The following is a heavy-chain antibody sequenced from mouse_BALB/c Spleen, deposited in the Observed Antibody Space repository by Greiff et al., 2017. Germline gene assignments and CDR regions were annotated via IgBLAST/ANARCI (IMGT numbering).Heavy chain of an antibody. V-gene: IGHV1-14*01. D-gene: IGHD2-14*01. CDR3: ARRDYRYDGAWFAY. CDR1: GYTFTSYV. CDR2: INPYNDGT. J-gene: IGHJ3*01. Sequence: VHVKQSGPELVKPGASVKMSCKASGYTFTSYVMHWVKQKPGQGLEWIGYINPYNDGTKYNEKFKGKATLTSDKSSSTAYMELSSLTSEDSAVYYCARRDYRYDGAWFAYWGQGTLVTVSA.